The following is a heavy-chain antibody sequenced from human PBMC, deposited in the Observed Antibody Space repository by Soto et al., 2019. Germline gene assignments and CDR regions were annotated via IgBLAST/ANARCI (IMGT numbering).Heavy chain of an antibody. CDR3: ARDHSTAASGTEQDFDP. CDR1: GYTFTSYG. Sequence: ASVKVSCKASGYTFTSYGISWVRQAPGQGLEWMGWISAYNGNTNYAQKLQGRVTMTTDTSTSTAYMELRSLRSDDTAVYYCARDHSTAASGTEQDFDPWGQGTLVTVSS. V-gene: IGHV1-18*04. J-gene: IGHJ5*02. CDR2: ISAYNGNT. D-gene: IGHD6-13*01.